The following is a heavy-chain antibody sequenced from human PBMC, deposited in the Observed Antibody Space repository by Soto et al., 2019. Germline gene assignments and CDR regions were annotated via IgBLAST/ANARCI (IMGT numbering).Heavy chain of an antibody. V-gene: IGHV3-48*01. Sequence: PGGSLRLSCAASGFTFSVYSMNWVRQAPGKGLERVSYISDSSSTIYYADSVKGRFTNSRDNAKNTLYLQMNSLRTEDTAVYYCARGDCSSTSCYPRYFFYYMDVWGKGTTVTVSS. J-gene: IGHJ6*03. D-gene: IGHD2-2*01. CDR3: ARGDCSSTSCYPRYFFYYMDV. CDR1: GFTFSVYS. CDR2: ISDSSSTI.